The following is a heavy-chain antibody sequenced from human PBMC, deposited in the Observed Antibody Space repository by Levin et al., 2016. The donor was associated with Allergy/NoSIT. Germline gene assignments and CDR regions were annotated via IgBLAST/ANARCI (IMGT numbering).Heavy chain of an antibody. J-gene: IGHJ4*02. CDR1: GGTFSSYA. Sequence: SVKVSCKASGGTFSSYAISWVRQAPGQGLEWMGGIIPIFGTANYAQKFQGRVTITADKSTSTAYMELRSLRSDDTAVYYCARAYHYDFWSGSTSFDYWGQGTLVTVSS. V-gene: IGHV1-69*06. CDR3: ARAYHYDFWSGSTSFDY. CDR2: IIPIFGTA. D-gene: IGHD3-3*01.